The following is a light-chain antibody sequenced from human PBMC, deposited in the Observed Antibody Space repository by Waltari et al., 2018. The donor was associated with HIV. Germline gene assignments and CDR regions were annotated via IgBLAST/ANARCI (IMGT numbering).Light chain of an antibody. CDR1: SSDVGGYNY. Sequence: QSALTQPASVSGSPGQSITISCTGTSSDVGGYNYVSWYQQHPGKAPKLMIYEVSNRPSGVSNLFSGSKSGNTASLTISGLQAEDEADYYCSSYRSSSTLEVFGTGTKVTVL. V-gene: IGLV2-14*01. J-gene: IGLJ1*01. CDR2: EVS. CDR3: SSYRSSSTLEV.